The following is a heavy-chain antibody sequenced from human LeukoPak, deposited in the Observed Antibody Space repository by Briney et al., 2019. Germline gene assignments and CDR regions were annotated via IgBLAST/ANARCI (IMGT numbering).Heavy chain of an antibody. CDR1: GFTFSSYA. V-gene: IGHV3-66*01. J-gene: IGHJ4*02. Sequence: PGGSLRLSCAASGFTFSSYAMSWVRQAPGKGLEWVSVIYSGGSTYYADSVKGRFTISRDNSKNTLYLQMNSLRAEDTAVYYCARVNSQQQLVHVSYYFDYWGQGTLVTVSS. CDR3: ARVNSQQQLVHVSYYFDY. D-gene: IGHD6-13*01. CDR2: IYSGGST.